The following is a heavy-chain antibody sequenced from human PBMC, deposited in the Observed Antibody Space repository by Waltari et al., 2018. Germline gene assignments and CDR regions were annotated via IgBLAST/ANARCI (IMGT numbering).Heavy chain of an antibody. CDR2: LSHSGTA. D-gene: IGHD4-17*01. Sequence: QVHLQESGPGLVKPSQTLSPNCTVSGDSLTIANYYWSWIRQLPGKGLEWIGYLSHSGTAYYNPSLKDLVTMSIDPSKNQFSLRLSSVTAADTAVYFCARGHDYYFDYWGQGILVAVSS. CDR3: ARGHDYYFDY. J-gene: IGHJ4*02. CDR1: GDSLTIANYY. V-gene: IGHV4-31*01.